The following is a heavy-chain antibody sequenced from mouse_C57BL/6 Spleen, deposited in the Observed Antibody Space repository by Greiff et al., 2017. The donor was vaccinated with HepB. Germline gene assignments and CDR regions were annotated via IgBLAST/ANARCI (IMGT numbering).Heavy chain of an antibody. J-gene: IGHJ2*01. D-gene: IGHD2-4*01. V-gene: IGHV3-6*01. CDR1: GYSITSGYY. Sequence: EVKLMESGPGLVKPSQSLSLTCSVTGYSITSGYYWNWIRQFPGNKLEWMGYISYDGSNNYNPSLKNRISITRDTSKNQFFLKLNSVTTEDTATYYCASYDYDEGGYFDYWGQGTTLTVSS. CDR2: ISYDGSN. CDR3: ASYDYDEGGYFDY.